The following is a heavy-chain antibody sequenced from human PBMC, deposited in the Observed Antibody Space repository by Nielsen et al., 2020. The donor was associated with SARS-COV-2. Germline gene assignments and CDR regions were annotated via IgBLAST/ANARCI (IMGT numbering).Heavy chain of an antibody. V-gene: IGHV1-2*06. D-gene: IGHD3-3*01. CDR1: GYTFTGYY. Sequence: ASVKVSCKASGYTFTGYYMHWVRQAPGQGLEWMGRINPNSGGTNYAQKLQGRVTMTTDTSTSTAYMELRSLRSDDTAVYYCARDNPYYDVWSGEDYYYGMDVWGQGTTVTVSS. CDR3: ARDNPYYDVWSGEDYYYGMDV. J-gene: IGHJ6*02. CDR2: INPNSGGT.